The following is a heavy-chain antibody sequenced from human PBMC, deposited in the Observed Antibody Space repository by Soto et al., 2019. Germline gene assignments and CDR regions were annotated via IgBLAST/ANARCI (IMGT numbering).Heavy chain of an antibody. CDR2: INAGNGNI. V-gene: IGHV1-3*01. D-gene: IGHD6-19*01. CDR3: ARWHADNSGWYYALDF. Sequence: LRVSYRAFGYTCPSHSTHWQHQAPGQRLEWMGWINAGNGNIKYAQTCQGRVTITRDTSASTAYVELSCLRSEDTAVYYCARWHADNSGWYYALDFWDQRTRVNGSS. CDR1: GYTCPSHS. J-gene: IGHJ3*01.